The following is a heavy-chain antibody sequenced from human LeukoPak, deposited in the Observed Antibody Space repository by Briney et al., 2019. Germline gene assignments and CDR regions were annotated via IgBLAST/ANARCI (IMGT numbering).Heavy chain of an antibody. Sequence: GGSLRLSCAASGFTFSSYGMHWVRQAPGKGLEWVAVIWYDGSNKYYADSVKGRFTISRDNSKNTLYLQMNSLRAEDTAVYYCEKGHRTVTTSRENYYMDVWGKGTTVTVSS. D-gene: IGHD4-17*01. CDR3: EKGHRTVTTSRENYYMDV. V-gene: IGHV3-33*06. CDR1: GFTFSSYG. CDR2: IWYDGSNK. J-gene: IGHJ6*03.